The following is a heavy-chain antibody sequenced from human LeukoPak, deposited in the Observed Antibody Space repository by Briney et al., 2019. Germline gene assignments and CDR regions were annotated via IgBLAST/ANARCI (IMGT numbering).Heavy chain of an antibody. CDR1: GFTFSSYG. CDR3: AKDEADIVVVPAASGSYYMDV. Sequence: GGPPRLSCAPSGFTFSSYGMHWVRQAPGKGLEWVAFIRYDGRNKYYADSVKGRFTISRDNSKNTLYLQMNSLRAEDTAVYYCAKDEADIVVVPAASGSYYMDVWGKGTTVTVSS. J-gene: IGHJ6*03. V-gene: IGHV3-30*02. CDR2: IRYDGRNK. D-gene: IGHD2-2*01.